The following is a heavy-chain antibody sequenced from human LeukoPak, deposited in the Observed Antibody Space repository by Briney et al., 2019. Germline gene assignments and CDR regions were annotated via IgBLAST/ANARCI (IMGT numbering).Heavy chain of an antibody. J-gene: IGHJ4*02. D-gene: IGHD6-6*01. V-gene: IGHV3-30*02. CDR1: GFTFSSYG. Sequence: GGSLRLSCAASGFTFSSYGMHWVRQAPGKGLEWVAVIWYGGSNKYYADSVKGRFTISRDNSKNTLYLQMNSLRAGDTAVYYCAKDRYSSSAGVVDYWGQGTLVTVSS. CDR2: IWYGGSNK. CDR3: AKDRYSSSAGVVDY.